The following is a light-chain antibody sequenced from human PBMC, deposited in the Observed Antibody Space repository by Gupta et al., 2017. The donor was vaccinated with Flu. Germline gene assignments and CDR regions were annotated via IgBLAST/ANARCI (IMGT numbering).Light chain of an antibody. CDR2: GNN. V-gene: IGLV1-40*01. CDR3: QSFNNGLNGWV. Sequence: QFVLTQPPSVSGAPGQTVTVSCTGIGPTYDVHWYQQSPGTAPRLLIYGNNTRPSGVPDRFSGSKSGTSGSLVITGLQPEDESFYYCQSFNNGLNGWVFGGGTKVTVL. CDR1: GPTYD. J-gene: IGLJ3*02.